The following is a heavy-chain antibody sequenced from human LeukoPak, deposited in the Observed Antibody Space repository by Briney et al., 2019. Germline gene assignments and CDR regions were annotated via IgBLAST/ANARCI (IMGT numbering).Heavy chain of an antibody. J-gene: IGHJ4*02. CDR3: SKDVVTAAI. CDR1: GFTFRSYT. Sequence: GGSLRLSCAAAGFTFRSYTMSWVRQPPGKGLEWVSTISGSGGSTYLADSVKGRFTISRDNSKNTLYLQMNSLRGEDTAVYYCSKDVVTAAIWGQGTLVTVSS. V-gene: IGHV3-23*01. CDR2: ISGSGGST. D-gene: IGHD4-23*01.